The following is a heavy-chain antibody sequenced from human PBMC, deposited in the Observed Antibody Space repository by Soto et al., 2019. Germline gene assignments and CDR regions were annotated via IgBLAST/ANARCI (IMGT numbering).Heavy chain of an antibody. CDR3: ARAAAMYSSSWYYFDY. J-gene: IGHJ4*02. CDR1: GGTFSSYA. CDR2: IIPIFGTA. V-gene: IGHV1-69*13. D-gene: IGHD6-13*01. Sequence: ASVKVSCKASGGTFSSYAISWVRQAPGQGLEWMGGIIPIFGTANYAQKFQGRVTITADESTSTAYMELSSLRSEDTAVYYCARAAAMYSSSWYYFDYWGQGTLVTVSS.